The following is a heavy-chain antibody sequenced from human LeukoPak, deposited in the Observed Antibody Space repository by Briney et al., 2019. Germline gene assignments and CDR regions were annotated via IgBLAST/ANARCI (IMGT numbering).Heavy chain of an antibody. J-gene: IGHJ4*02. CDR1: GYSLRDYG. CDR2: ISGYNGDT. D-gene: IGHD6-25*01. V-gene: IGHV1-18*01. CDR3: TREWSGFFEF. Sequence: ASVKVSCKASGYSLRDYGISWVRQAPGQGLEWMGWISGYNGDTNYAQKVQGRVTMTTDTSTNTGYMELRSLRSDDTAVYYCTREWSGFFEFWGQGTPVTVSS.